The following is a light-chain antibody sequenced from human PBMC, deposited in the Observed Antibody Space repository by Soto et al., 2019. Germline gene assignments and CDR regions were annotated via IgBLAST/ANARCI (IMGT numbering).Light chain of an antibody. CDR1: QSVSSSY. CDR3: QQYNNWPLT. Sequence: EIVLTQSPGSLSLSPGEGATLSCRASQSVSSSYLAWYQQKPGQPPRLLIYGATTRATGIPARFSGSGSGTEFTLTISSLQSEDFAVYYCQQYNNWPLTFGGGTKVDI. J-gene: IGKJ4*01. CDR2: GAT. V-gene: IGKV3D-15*01.